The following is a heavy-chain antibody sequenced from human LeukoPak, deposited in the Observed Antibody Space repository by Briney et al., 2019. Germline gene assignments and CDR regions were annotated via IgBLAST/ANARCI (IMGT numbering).Heavy chain of an antibody. CDR2: INWNGGST. V-gene: IGHV3-20*04. CDR3: ARVGKYSSSWYHDY. D-gene: IGHD2-2*01. Sequence: GGSLRLSCAASGFTFDDYGMSWVRQAPGKGLEWVSGINWNGGSTGYADSVKGRFTISRDNAKNSLFLQLNSLRAEDTAVYYCARVGKYSSSWYHDYWGQGTLVTVSS. J-gene: IGHJ4*02. CDR1: GFTFDDYG.